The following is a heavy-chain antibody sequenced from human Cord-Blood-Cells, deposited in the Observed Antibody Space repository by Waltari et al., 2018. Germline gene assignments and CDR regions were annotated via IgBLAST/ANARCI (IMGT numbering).Heavy chain of an antibody. D-gene: IGHD3-9*01. V-gene: IGHV3-23*01. CDR3: AKGHYDILTGYSYFDY. CDR1: GFTFSSYA. Sequence: SCAASGFTFSSYAMSLVLQAPGKGLEWVSAISGSGGSTYYADSVKGRFTISRDNSKNTLYLQMNSLRAEDTAVYYCAKGHYDILTGYSYFDYWGQGTLVTVSS. CDR2: ISGSGGST. J-gene: IGHJ4*02.